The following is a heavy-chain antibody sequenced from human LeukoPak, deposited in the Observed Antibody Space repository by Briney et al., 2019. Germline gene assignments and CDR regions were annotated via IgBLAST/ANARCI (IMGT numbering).Heavy chain of an antibody. CDR2: ISSSGSTI. CDR3: ARDGRNPKWGYYYYYMDG. V-gene: IGHV3-11*01. D-gene: IGHD1-26*01. CDR1: GFTFSDYY. J-gene: IGHJ6*03. Sequence: GGSLRLSCAASGFTFSDYYMSWIRQAPGKGLEWVSYISSSGSTIYYADSVKGRFTISRENAKNSLYLQMNSLRAEDTAVYYCARDGRNPKWGYYYYYMDGWGKGTTVTVSS.